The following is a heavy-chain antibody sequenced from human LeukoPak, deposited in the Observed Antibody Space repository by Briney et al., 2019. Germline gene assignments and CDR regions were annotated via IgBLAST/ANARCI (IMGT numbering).Heavy chain of an antibody. Sequence: ASVKVSCKASGYTFTSYYMHWVRQAPGQGLEWMGIINPSGGSTSYAQKFQGRVTMTRDTSTSTAYMELRSLRSDDTAVYYCARDIAAAGTSWVRAGFDYWGQGTPVTVSS. CDR1: GYTFTSYY. CDR2: INPSGGST. CDR3: ARDIAAAGTSWVRAGFDY. D-gene: IGHD6-13*01. J-gene: IGHJ4*02. V-gene: IGHV1-46*01.